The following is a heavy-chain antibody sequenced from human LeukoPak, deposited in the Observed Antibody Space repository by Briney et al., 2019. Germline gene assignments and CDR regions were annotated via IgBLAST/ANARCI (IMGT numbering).Heavy chain of an antibody. CDR1: GFTFSTYS. D-gene: IGHD4-17*01. CDR3: AKEIYGDSTGGRFQH. V-gene: IGHV3-23*01. J-gene: IGHJ1*01. CDR2: ISGSGGST. Sequence: GGSLRLSCAASGFTFSTYSMNWVRQAPGKGLEWVSVISGSGGSTYYADSVKGRFTISRDNSKNTLYLQMNSLRAEDTAVYYCAKEIYGDSTGGRFQHWGQGTLVTVSS.